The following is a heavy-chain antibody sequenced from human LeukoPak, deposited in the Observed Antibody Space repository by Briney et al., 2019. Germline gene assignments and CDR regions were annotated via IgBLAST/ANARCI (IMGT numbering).Heavy chain of an antibody. CDR2: ISDSGRST. V-gene: IGHV3-23*01. CDR1: GFTFSSYA. J-gene: IGHJ4*02. CDR3: AKEVPRTYYFDY. Sequence: GGSLRLSCAASGFTFSSYAMSWVRQAPGKGLEWVSVISDSGRSTYYADSVKGRFTISRDNSKNTLYLQMNSLRAEDTAVYYCAKEVPRTYYFDYWGQGTLVTVSS. D-gene: IGHD1-14*01.